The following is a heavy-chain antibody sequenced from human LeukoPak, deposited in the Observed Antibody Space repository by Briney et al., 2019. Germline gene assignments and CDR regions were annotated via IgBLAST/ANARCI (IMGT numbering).Heavy chain of an antibody. Sequence: SGPTQVNPTQTLTLTCTFSGFSISASGVGVGWIRQPPGKALEWLALNYWDDDKRYSPSLKSRLTIAKDTSKNQVVLTMTNVDPVDTATYYCAHSISGYGLFDYWGPGTLVTVSS. J-gene: IGHJ4*02. CDR1: GFSISASGVG. D-gene: IGHD5-12*01. CDR3: AHSISGYGLFDY. V-gene: IGHV2-5*02. CDR2: NYWDDDK.